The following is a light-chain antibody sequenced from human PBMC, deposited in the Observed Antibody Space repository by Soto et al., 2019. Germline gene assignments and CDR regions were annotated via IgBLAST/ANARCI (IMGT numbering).Light chain of an antibody. Sequence: DIQMTQSPSPLSASLRDRVTITCRASQSISFYLNWYQQKPGNAPKVLIYAASNLQTGVPSRFSGSGSGTDFTLTINSLQPEDFATYSCQQSYSTPITFGQGTRLEIK. CDR2: AAS. CDR1: QSISFY. V-gene: IGKV1-39*01. J-gene: IGKJ5*01. CDR3: QQSYSTPIT.